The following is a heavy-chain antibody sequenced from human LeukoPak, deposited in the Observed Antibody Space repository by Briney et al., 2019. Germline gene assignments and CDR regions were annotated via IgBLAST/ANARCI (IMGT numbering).Heavy chain of an antibody. J-gene: IGHJ4*02. Sequence: GGSLRLSCAASGFTFSSYEMNWVRQAPGKGLEWVSYISSSGSTIYYADSVKGRFTISRDNAKNSLYLQMNSLRAEDTAVYYCVRDSVGAAQDPRGGFDYWGQGTLVTVSS. CDR1: GFTFSSYE. V-gene: IGHV3-48*03. CDR2: ISSSGSTI. D-gene: IGHD1-26*01. CDR3: VRDSVGAAQDPRGGFDY.